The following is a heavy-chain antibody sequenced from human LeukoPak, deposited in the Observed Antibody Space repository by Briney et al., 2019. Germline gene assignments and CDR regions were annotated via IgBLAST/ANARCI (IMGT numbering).Heavy chain of an antibody. Sequence: SETLSLTCSVSGGSIGSNYWNWIRQPPGKGLEWIGYIHYRGSTNYNPSLKSRVTISIDTSKNQFSLKLTSVTAADTAVYYCASGMVARFDYWGQGTLVTVSS. D-gene: IGHD5-12*01. CDR1: GGSIGSNY. J-gene: IGHJ4*02. V-gene: IGHV4-59*08. CDR3: ASGMVARFDY. CDR2: IHYRGST.